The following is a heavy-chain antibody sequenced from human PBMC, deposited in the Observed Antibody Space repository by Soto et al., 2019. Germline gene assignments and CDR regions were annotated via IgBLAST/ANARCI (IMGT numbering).Heavy chain of an antibody. CDR3: MKAHESGDFLGMSV. D-gene: IGHD3-10*01. CDR2: MYKTGET. CDR1: GGSASTGMKY. Sequence: SETLSLTCTVSGGSASTGMKYWGWVRQPPGKALEFIGYMYKTGETLLNSSLKSRVTLSMETSKNQFSLTLSSVTAADTAVYFCMKAHESGDFLGMSVWGPGTTVTVSS. J-gene: IGHJ6*02. V-gene: IGHV4-61*01.